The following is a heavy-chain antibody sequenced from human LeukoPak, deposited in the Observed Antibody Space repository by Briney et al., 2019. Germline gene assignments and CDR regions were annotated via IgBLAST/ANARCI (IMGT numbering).Heavy chain of an antibody. CDR3: TRERRGSYYAFES. CDR2: VMSGRGST. Sequence: GGSLRLSCAASGFIVSDYSISWIRQSPGKGPEGISYVMSGRGSTNYVDSVKGRFTISRDNAKNSVALQLDGLRADDTAVYFCTRERRGSYYAFESWGQGTLVTVSS. CDR1: GFIVSDYS. V-gene: IGHV3-11*05. D-gene: IGHD3-16*01. J-gene: IGHJ4*02.